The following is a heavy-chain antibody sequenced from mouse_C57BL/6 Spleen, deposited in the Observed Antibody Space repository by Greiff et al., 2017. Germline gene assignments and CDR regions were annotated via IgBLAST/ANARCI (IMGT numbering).Heavy chain of an antibody. D-gene: IGHD2-1*01. V-gene: IGHV1-22*01. CDR3: ERDGNYGFAY. CDR1: GYTFTDYN. Sequence: VQLQQSGPELVKPGASVKMSCKASGYTFTDYNMHWVKQSHGKSLEWIGYINPNNGGTSYNQKFKGKATLTVTKSSSTAYMELRSLTSEDSEVYYCERDGNYGFAYWGKGTLVTVSA. J-gene: IGHJ3*01. CDR2: INPNNGGT.